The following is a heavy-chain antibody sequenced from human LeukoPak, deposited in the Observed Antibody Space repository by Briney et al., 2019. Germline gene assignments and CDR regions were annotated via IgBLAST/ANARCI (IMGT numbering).Heavy chain of an antibody. J-gene: IGHJ3*02. CDR3: ARGVSEWLQDAFDI. Sequence: SETPSLTCTVSGGSISSYYWSWIRQPAGKGLEWIGRIYTSGSTNYNPSLKSRVTMSVDTSKNQFSLKLSSVTAADTAVYYCARGVSEWLQDAFDIWGQGTMVTVSS. CDR1: GGSISSYY. V-gene: IGHV4-4*07. CDR2: IYTSGST. D-gene: IGHD3-3*01.